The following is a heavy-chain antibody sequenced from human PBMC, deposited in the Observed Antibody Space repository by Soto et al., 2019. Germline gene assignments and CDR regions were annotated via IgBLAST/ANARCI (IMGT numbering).Heavy chain of an antibody. Sequence: GESLKISCKGSGFRFTNYWIAWVRQMPGKGLEWMGIIYPGDSDTRYSPSFQAQVTISADKSINTAYLQWSSLKASDTAMYYCARHGNYDILTGHPDYWGQGTLVTVSS. CDR2: IYPGDSDT. CDR1: GFRFTNYW. V-gene: IGHV5-51*01. D-gene: IGHD3-9*01. CDR3: ARHGNYDILTGHPDY. J-gene: IGHJ4*02.